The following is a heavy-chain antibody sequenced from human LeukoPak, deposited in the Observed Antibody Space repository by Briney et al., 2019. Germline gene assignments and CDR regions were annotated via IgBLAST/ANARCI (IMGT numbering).Heavy chain of an antibody. D-gene: IGHD1-26*01. CDR1: GGTFSSYT. CDR3: ARDQKVYSGSYYGAYYFDY. J-gene: IGHJ4*02. V-gene: IGHV1-69*04. CDR2: IIPILGIA. Sequence: SVKVSCKASGGTFSSYTISWVRQAPGQRLEWMGRIIPILGIANYAQKFQGRVTITADKPTSTAYMELSSLRSEDTAVYYCARDQKVYSGSYYGAYYFDYWGQGTLVTVSS.